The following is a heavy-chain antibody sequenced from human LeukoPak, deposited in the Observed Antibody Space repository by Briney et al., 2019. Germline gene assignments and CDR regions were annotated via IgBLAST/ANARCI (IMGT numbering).Heavy chain of an antibody. D-gene: IGHD6-13*01. V-gene: IGHV3-48*03. J-gene: IGHJ6*02. CDR2: ISSSGSTI. Sequence: GGSLRLSCAASGFTFSSYEMNWVRQAPGKGLEWVSYISSSGSTIYYADSVKGRFTISRDNAKNSLYLQMNSLRAEDTAVYYCARDLVLCSSSWYGDDYYYYYGMDVWGQGTTVTVSS. CDR1: GFTFSSYE. CDR3: ARDLVLCSSSWYGDDYYYYYGMDV.